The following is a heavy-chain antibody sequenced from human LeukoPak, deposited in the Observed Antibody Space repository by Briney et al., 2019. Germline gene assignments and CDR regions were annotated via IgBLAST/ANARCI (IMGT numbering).Heavy chain of an antibody. J-gene: IGHJ5*02. CDR2: IYYSGST. CDR3: ARGHNWFDP. CDR1: GXSVSSGSYY. V-gene: IGHV4-61*01. Sequence: SETLSLTCTVSGXSVSSGSYYWSWIRQPPGKGLEWIGYIYYSGSTNYNPSLKSRVTISVDTSKNQFSLKLSSVTAADTAVYYCARGHNWFDPWGQGTLVTVSS.